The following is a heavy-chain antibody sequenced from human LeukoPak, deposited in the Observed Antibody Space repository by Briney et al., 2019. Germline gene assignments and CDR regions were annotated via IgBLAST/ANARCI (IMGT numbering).Heavy chain of an antibody. J-gene: IGHJ6*02. CDR1: GFTFSSYW. CDR2: INSDGSST. D-gene: IGHD3-10*01. Sequence: GGSLRLSCAASGFTFSSYWMHWVRQAPGKGLVWVSRINSDGSSTSYADSVKGRFTISRDNAKNTLYLQMNSLRAEDTALYYCARGGGSGSYWFYYYYGMDVWGQGTTVTVSS. CDR3: ARGGGSGSYWFYYYYGMDV. V-gene: IGHV3-74*01.